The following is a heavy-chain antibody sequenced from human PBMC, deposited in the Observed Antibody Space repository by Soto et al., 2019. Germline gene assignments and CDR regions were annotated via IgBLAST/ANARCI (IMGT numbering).Heavy chain of an antibody. J-gene: IGHJ4*02. CDR3: ARESEDLTSNFDY. CDR1: GFTFTRYS. V-gene: IGHV3-21*06. Sequence: GGSLRLFSAASGFTFTRYSMNWVRQAPGKGLEWVSSISSTTNYIYYGDSMKGRFTISRDNAKNSLYLEMNSLRAEDTAVYYCARESEDLTSNFDYWGQGTLVTVSS. CDR2: ISSTTNYI.